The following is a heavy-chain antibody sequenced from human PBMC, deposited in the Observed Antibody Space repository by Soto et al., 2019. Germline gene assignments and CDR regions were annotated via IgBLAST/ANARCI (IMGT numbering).Heavy chain of an antibody. CDR2: IIPIFGTA. CDR3: ARHVPAAGYYYGMDV. D-gene: IGHD2-2*01. J-gene: IGHJ6*02. V-gene: IGHV1-69*12. CDR1: GGTFSSYA. Sequence: QVQLVQSGAEVKKPGSSVKVSCKASGGTFSSYAISWVRQAPGQGLEWMGGIIPIFGTADYAQKFQCRVTITADESTSTAYMELSSLRSEDTALYYCARHVPAAGYYYGMDVWGQGTTVTVSS.